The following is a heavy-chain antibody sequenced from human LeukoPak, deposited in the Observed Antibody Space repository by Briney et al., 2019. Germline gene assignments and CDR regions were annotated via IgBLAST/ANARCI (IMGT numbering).Heavy chain of an antibody. CDR2: IWSDATNM. CDR1: GFIFTDYG. J-gene: IGHJ4*02. D-gene: IGHD4-11*01. CDR3: AKDAQRGFDYSNSFQY. V-gene: IGHV3-33*06. Sequence: GGSLRLSCAASGFIFTDYGFHWVRQAPGKGLEWVAAIWSDATNMYYASSVKGRFFIQRDDYQNTVYLELSSLRADDTAVYYCAKDAQRGFDYSNSFQYWGQGSLVTVSS.